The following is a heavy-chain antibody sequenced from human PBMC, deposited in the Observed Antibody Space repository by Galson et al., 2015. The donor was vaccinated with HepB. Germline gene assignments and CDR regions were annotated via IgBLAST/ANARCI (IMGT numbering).Heavy chain of an antibody. V-gene: IGHV1-18*04. Sequence: QSGAEVKKPGASVKVSCKVSGYTFTSYAIGWVRQAPGQGLEWMGWISVYSGNTDYAQKLRDRVTMTADTFTGTAYMELRSLRSDDTAVYYCARGGDYDLLTGYLYFGFWVHGSLVTVAS. J-gene: IGHJ4*01. CDR2: ISVYSGNT. CDR3: ARGGDYDLLTGYLYFGF. CDR1: GYTFTSYA. D-gene: IGHD3-9*01.